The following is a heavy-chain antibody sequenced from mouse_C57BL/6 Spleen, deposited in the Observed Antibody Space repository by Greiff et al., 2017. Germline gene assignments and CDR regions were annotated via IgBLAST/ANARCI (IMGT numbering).Heavy chain of an antibody. J-gene: IGHJ1*03. CDR1: GYTFTSYW. V-gene: IGHV1-5*01. Sequence: EVQLQQSGTVLARPGASVKMSCKTSGYTFTSYWMHWVQQRPGQGLEWIGAIYPGNSDTSYNQKFKGKAKLTAVTSASTAYMELSSLTNEDSAVYYCTRRYYGSPWYFDVWGTGTTVTVSS. D-gene: IGHD1-1*01. CDR3: TRRYYGSPWYFDV. CDR2: IYPGNSDT.